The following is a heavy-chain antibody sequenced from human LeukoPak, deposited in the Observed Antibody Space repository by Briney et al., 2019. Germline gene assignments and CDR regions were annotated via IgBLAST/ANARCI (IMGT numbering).Heavy chain of an antibody. D-gene: IGHD3-22*01. J-gene: IGHJ4*02. Sequence: ASVKVSCKASGYSFTIYTLNWVWQGPGPGMELMGWIDTNTGNTTYAQGFIGRFVFSLDTSVTTAYLHISSLKAEDTAVYYCARGYDTTGYFSYWGQGTLVTVSS. V-gene: IGHV7-4-1*02. CDR1: GYSFTIYT. CDR3: ARGYDTTGYFSY. CDR2: IDTNTGNT.